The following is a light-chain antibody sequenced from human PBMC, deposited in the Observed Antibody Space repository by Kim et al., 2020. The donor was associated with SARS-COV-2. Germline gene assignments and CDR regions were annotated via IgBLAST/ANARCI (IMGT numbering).Light chain of an antibody. J-gene: IGKJ2*01. CDR2: VAS. Sequence: FASGGDRVTITCRASQDINNYLAWYQQKPGKAPKLLIYVASTLRSGVPSRFRGSGSGTDFTLTISSLQPEDFATYYCQQLKTYPQTFGQGTKLEI. CDR3: QQLKTYPQT. CDR1: QDINNY. V-gene: IGKV1-9*01.